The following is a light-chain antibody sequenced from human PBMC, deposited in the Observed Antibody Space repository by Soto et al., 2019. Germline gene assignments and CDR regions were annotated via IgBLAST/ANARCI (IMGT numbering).Light chain of an antibody. J-gene: IGKJ1*01. CDR2: AAS. CDR3: QKYNSAPRT. V-gene: IGKV1-27*01. CDR1: QGISNY. Sequence: DIQMTQSPSSLSASVGDRVTITCRASQGISNYLAWYQQKPGKVPKLLIYAASTLQSGVPSRFSDSGSGTDFTLTISSLQPGDVGTYYYQKYNSAPRTFGQGTKVEIK.